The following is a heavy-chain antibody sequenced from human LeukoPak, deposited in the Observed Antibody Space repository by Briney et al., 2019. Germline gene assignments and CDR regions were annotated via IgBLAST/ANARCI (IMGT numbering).Heavy chain of an antibody. CDR2: ISGSGGST. J-gene: IGHJ4*02. CDR1: GFTFSTYA. CDR3: ARSVYKSDSSGYYYFDF. Sequence: GGSLRLSCAASGFTFSTYAMTWVRQAPGKGLEWVSAISGSGGSTYYANSVKGRFTISRDNSKDTLYLQMNSLRAEDTAVYYCARSVYKSDSSGYYYFDFWGQGTLVTVSS. V-gene: IGHV3-23*01. D-gene: IGHD3-22*01.